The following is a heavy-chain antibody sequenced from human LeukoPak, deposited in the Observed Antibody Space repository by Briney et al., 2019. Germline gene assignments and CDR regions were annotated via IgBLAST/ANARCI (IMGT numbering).Heavy chain of an antibody. Sequence: GGSLRLSCAASGFTSSNYGMHWVRQAPGKGLEWVAVISYDGSNKYYADSVKGRFAIYRDNSKNTLYLQMNSLRAEDTAVYYCAKDRQGRGSLGFDHWGQGALVIVSS. D-gene: IGHD3-10*01. V-gene: IGHV3-30*18. CDR1: GFTSSNYG. CDR3: AKDRQGRGSLGFDH. CDR2: ISYDGSNK. J-gene: IGHJ4*02.